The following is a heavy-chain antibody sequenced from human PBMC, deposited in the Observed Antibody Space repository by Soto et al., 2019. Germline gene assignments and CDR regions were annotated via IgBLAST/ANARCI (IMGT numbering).Heavy chain of an antibody. CDR3: ARDRGPTYGGNAFDY. V-gene: IGHV1-18*03. D-gene: IGHD4-17*01. Sequence: GASVKVSCKASGYTFITYGINWVRQAPGQGLEWMGWISAYNRNANYAQTLQDRGTLTTDTSTSTAYMELRSLRSDDMAVYYCARDRGPTYGGNAFDYWGQGTLVTVSS. CDR2: ISAYNRNA. J-gene: IGHJ4*02. CDR1: GYTFITYG.